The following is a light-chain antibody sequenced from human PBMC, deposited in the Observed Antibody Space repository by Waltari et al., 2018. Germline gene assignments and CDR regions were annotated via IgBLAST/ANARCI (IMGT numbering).Light chain of an antibody. CDR3: QQYQSTPFT. Sequence: DVVMTQSPDSLAVSLGERATIHFKSRPTISFYSTNTNYLTWYQQKPGQPPKLLMYWVSTREAGVPDRFSGSGSGTDFTLTISSLQAEDVATYYCQQYQSTPFTFGPGTKVDIK. CDR1: PTISFYSTNTNY. V-gene: IGKV4-1*01. J-gene: IGKJ3*01. CDR2: WVS.